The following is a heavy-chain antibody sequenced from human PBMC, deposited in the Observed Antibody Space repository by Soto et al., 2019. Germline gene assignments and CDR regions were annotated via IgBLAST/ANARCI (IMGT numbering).Heavy chain of an antibody. J-gene: IGHJ4*02. CDR1: GFTLSKAW. Sequence: TGGSLRLSFAPSGFTLSKAWVGWVRQAPGKGLEWVGRIMSKTDAGTTDYAAPVKGRFTISRDDSKSTLYLQMNSLKNEDTAFYYCTTDSGMSPYSLDYWGQGTLVTVSS. CDR2: IMSKTDAGTT. D-gene: IGHD1-26*01. CDR3: TTDSGMSPYSLDY. V-gene: IGHV3-15*01.